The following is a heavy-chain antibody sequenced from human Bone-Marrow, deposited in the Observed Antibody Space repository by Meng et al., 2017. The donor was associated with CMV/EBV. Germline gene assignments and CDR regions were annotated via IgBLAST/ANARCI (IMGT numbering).Heavy chain of an antibody. CDR2: INSDGSST. CDR1: GFTFSSYW. CDR3: ARGYLWFTCGVGVY. J-gene: IGHJ4*02. Sequence: GESLKISCAASGFTFSSYWMHWVRQAPGKGLVWVSRINSDGSSTSYADSVKGRFTITRDNAKNTLYLQMNSLRSEDTAVYYCARGYLWFTCGVGVYWGQGTLVTVSS. D-gene: IGHD3-16*01. V-gene: IGHV3-74*01.